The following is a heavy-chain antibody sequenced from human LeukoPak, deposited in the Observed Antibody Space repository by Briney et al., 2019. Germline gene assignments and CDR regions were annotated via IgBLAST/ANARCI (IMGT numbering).Heavy chain of an antibody. D-gene: IGHD6-13*01. CDR3: ARRSSSSPVAHFDY. CDR1: GFTVTRNY. J-gene: IGHJ4*02. V-gene: IGHV3-53*01. CDR2: IYSGGDT. Sequence: GGSLRLSCAASGFTVTRNYINWVRQAPGKGLEWVSVIYSGGDTYYADSVKGRFTISRDNSKNTLFLQMDSLRTEDTAVYYCARRSSSSPVAHFDYWGQGTLVTVSS.